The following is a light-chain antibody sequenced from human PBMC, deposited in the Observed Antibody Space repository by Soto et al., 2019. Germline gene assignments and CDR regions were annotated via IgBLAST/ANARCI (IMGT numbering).Light chain of an antibody. CDR3: LVRETNTDHLV. CDR1: NIGSKS. V-gene: IGLV3-21*02. J-gene: IGLJ3*02. Sequence: SYELTQAPSMSVAPGQTARITCGGNNIGSKSVHWYQQRPGQAPVVVIYDDTDRPSGIPERFSGSNSGNTATLTISGVEAGDEADYYCLVRETNTDHLVFGGGTKLTVL. CDR2: DDT.